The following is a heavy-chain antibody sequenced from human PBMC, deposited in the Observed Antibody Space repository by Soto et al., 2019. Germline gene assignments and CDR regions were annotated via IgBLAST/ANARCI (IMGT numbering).Heavy chain of an antibody. J-gene: IGHJ4*01. D-gene: IGHD2-8*01. CDR1: GFSLNMYG. V-gene: IGHV3-64D*06. CDR2: ISSSGDNT. Sequence: PGGSLRLSCSASGFSLNMYGVHWVRQAPGKGLQYVSAISSSGDNTYYADSVKGRFTISRDNSKNTLYLQMRSLRAEDTAVYYCVKPPVYYSDCTNYYAVWGRGTLVTVSS. CDR3: VKPPVYYSDCTNYYAV.